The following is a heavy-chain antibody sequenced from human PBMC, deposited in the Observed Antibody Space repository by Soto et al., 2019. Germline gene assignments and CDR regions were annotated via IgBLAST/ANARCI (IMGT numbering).Heavy chain of an antibody. V-gene: IGHV1-18*04. Sequence: QVRLEQSGPEVKKPGASMKVSCKASGYTFSNYGITWVRQAPGQGLEWMGWVSAYNRNTNYAQKFEDRVTMTTDTSTGTAYMELRSLISADTAVYFCARDRQCEPLPYWGQGTPFTVSS. CDR1: GYTFSNYG. J-gene: IGHJ4*02. CDR3: ARDRQCEPLPY. CDR2: VSAYNRNT.